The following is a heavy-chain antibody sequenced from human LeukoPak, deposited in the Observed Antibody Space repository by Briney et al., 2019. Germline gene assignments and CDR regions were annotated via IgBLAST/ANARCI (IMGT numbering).Heavy chain of an antibody. CDR2: IRSKAYGGTP. J-gene: IGHJ4*02. V-gene: IGHV3-49*04. CDR1: GFSFGDYA. Sequence: GGSLRLSCTASGFSFGDYAMSWVRQAPGMGLEWVGIIRSKAYGGTPEYAASVKGRFTISRDDSKMNVYLQMGSLETEDTAVYYCTRGGDGYNYWNYCGQGTLVTVSS. D-gene: IGHD5-24*01. CDR3: TRGGDGYNYWNY.